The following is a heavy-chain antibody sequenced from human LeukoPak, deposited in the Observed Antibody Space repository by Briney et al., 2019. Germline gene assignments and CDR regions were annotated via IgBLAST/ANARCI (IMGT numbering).Heavy chain of an antibody. Sequence: SQTLSLTCTVSGGSMITDGYYWSWIRQPPGKGLEWIGYIYHSGSTYYNPSLKSRVTISVDRSKNQFSLKLTSVTAADTAIYYCARDGYRTVGDYWGQGTLVTVSS. CDR1: GGSMITDGYY. V-gene: IGHV4-30-2*01. J-gene: IGHJ4*02. D-gene: IGHD5-18*01. CDR3: ARDGYRTVGDY. CDR2: IYHSGST.